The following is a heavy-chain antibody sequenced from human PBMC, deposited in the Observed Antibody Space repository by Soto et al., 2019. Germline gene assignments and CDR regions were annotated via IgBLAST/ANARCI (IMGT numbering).Heavy chain of an antibody. J-gene: IGHJ5*02. CDR1: GSSFTSYW. Sequence: GESLKISCKGSGSSFTSYWIGWVRQMPGKGLEWMGIIYPGDSDTRYSPSFQGQVTISADKPISTAYLQWSSLKASDTAMYYCARTAYYYDSSRQRGPWFDPWGQGTLVTVSS. CDR3: ARTAYYYDSSRQRGPWFDP. D-gene: IGHD3-22*01. V-gene: IGHV5-51*04. CDR2: IYPGDSDT.